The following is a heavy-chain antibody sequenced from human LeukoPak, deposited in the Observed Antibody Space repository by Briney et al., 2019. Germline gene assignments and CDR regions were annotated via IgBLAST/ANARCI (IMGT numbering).Heavy chain of an antibody. CDR3: ARHGLRFLEWLFFDP. Sequence: PGEYLQISCKGSGYSLTSYWIGWVRPMPGKGLEWMGIIYPGDSDARYSPPFQGQVTISADKSISTAYLQWSSLKASDTAMYYCARHGLRFLEWLFFDPWGQGTLVTVSS. CDR1: GYSLTSYW. J-gene: IGHJ5*02. CDR2: IYPGDSDA. D-gene: IGHD3-3*01. V-gene: IGHV5-51*01.